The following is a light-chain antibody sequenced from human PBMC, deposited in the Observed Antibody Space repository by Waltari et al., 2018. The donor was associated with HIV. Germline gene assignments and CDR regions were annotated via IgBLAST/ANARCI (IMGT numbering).Light chain of an antibody. CDR1: HTILDRSSNKNY. CDR2: WAS. Sequence: IVMAPSPASLAVSLGERATANCKSSHTILDRSSNKNYLAGYQHKPGQPPKLLMYWASTRGSGVPDRFSGSGSGTDFTLTISSLQAEDVAVYYCQQYYYPPHTFGQGTKVEVK. J-gene: IGKJ1*01. CDR3: QQYYYPPHT. V-gene: IGKV4-1*01.